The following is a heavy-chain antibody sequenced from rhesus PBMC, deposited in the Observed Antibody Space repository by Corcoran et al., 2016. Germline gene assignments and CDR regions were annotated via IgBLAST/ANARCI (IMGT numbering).Heavy chain of an antibody. CDR3: ARANFGAFDF. D-gene: IGHD7-45*01. V-gene: IGHV4-169*01. CDR1: GGSISSSY. CDR2: IYGSVSST. J-gene: IGHJ3*01. Sequence: QLQLQESGPGLVKPSETLSVTCAVSGGSISSSYWSWIRQAPGKGLEWIGYIYGSVSSTNYNPSLKSRVTLSVDTSKNQLSLKLSSVTTADTAVYYCARANFGAFDFWGQGLRVTVSS.